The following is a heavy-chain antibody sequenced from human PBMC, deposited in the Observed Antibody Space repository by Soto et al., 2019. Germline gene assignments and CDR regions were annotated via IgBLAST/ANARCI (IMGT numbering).Heavy chain of an antibody. Sequence: QVQLVQSGAEVKKPGSSVKVSCKASGGTFSSYSINWVRQAPGQGLEWMGEIIPIFGTANYAQKFQGRVTITADESTSTAYMELSSRRSDDTAVYYCARDGGRHSGGIDYWGQGTLVTVSS. V-gene: IGHV1-69*01. CDR2: IIPIFGTA. J-gene: IGHJ4*02. CDR3: ARDGGRHSGGIDY. D-gene: IGHD1-26*01. CDR1: GGTFSSYS.